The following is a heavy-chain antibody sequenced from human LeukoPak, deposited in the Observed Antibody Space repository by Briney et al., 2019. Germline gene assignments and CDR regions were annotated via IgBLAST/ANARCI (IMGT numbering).Heavy chain of an antibody. CDR3: AGSKSVRPYPIHH. J-gene: IGHJ5*02. CDR1: GYSISSGYY. CDR2: IYHSGST. D-gene: IGHD1-1*01. V-gene: IGHV4-38-2*01. Sequence: SETLSLTCAVSGYSISSGYYWGWIRQPPGKGLEWIGSIYHSGSTYYNPSLKSRVTISVDTSKNQFSLKLSSVTAADTAVYYCAGSKSVRPYPIHHWGQGTLVTVSS.